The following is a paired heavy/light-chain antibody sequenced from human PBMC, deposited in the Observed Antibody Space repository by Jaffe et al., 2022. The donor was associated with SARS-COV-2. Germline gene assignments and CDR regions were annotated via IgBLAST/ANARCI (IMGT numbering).Heavy chain of an antibody. D-gene: IGHD6-13*01. J-gene: IGHJ4*02. CDR1: GFTFSTFA. Sequence: EVQLLESGGGLVQPGGSLRLSCSASGFTFSTFAMTWVRQAPGKGLEWVSSISSSGDNTYYADSVKGRFTISRDISKNTLYLQMNSLRAGDTALYYCAKGGIGSTGLDSWGQGTLVTVSS. CDR2: ISSSGDNT. CDR3: AKGGIGSTGLDS. V-gene: IGHV3-23*01.
Light chain of an antibody. V-gene: IGLV1-51*02. J-gene: IGLJ2*01. Sequence: QSVLTQPPSVSAAPGQKVSISCSGSSSNIGKKYVSWYQQVPGTAPKLLIYENDRRPSGIPDRFSGSKSGTSATLGITGLQTGDEADYYCGVWDNSLDAGIFGGGTKLTVL. CDR1: SSNIGKKY. CDR3: GVWDNSLDAGI. CDR2: END.